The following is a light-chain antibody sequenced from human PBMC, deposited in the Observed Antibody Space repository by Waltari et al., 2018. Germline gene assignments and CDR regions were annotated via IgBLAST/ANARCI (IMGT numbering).Light chain of an antibody. CDR2: AVS. CDR3: SSYTSSSTWV. CDR1: SSDVGGYNY. J-gene: IGLJ3*02. V-gene: IGLV2-14*03. Sequence: QSALTQPASVSGSPGQSITISCTGTSSDVGGYNYVSWYQQHPGKAPKIIIYAVSNRPSGVSNRFSGSKSDNTASLTISGLQAEDEADYYCSSYTSSSTWVFGGGTKLTVL.